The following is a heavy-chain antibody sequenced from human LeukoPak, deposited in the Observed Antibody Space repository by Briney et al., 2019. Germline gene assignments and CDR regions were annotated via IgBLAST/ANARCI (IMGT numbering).Heavy chain of an antibody. D-gene: IGHD1-1*01. CDR1: GFTFEDYA. J-gene: IGHJ2*01. Sequence: GRSLRLSCAASGFTFEDYAMHWVRQAPGKGLEWVSVISWNGGTIGYANSVKGRFTISRDNAKNSLYLQMNSLRAEDTAVYYCARDGGYNWNLPLPPWYFDLWGRGTLVTVSS. V-gene: IGHV3-9*01. CDR2: ISWNGGTI. CDR3: ARDGGYNWNLPLPPWYFDL.